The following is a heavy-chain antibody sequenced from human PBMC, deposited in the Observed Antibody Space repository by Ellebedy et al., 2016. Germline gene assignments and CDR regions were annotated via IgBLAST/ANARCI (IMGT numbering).Heavy chain of an antibody. V-gene: IGHV3-21*01. J-gene: IGHJ4*02. CDR2: ISSSSSYI. CDR3: ARFPLHDYYFDY. D-gene: IGHD3-3*01. Sequence: GGSLRLSCAASGFTFSTYGMNWVRQAPGKGLEWVSSISSSSSYIYYADSVKGRFTISRDNAKNSLYLQMNSLRAEDTAVYYCARFPLHDYYFDYWGQGTLVTVSS. CDR1: GFTFSTYG.